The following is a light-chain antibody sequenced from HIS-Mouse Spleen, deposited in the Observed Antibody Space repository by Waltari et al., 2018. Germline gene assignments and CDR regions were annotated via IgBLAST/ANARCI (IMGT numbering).Light chain of an antibody. CDR3: QSADSSGTGWV. CDR1: ALPKPY. Sequence: SYELIQPPSVSVSPGQTARITCPGDALPKPYASWYQQKPGQAPVRVIYNDSERPSGIPERFTGSSSGTTVTLTISGVQAEDEADYYCQSADSSGTGWVFGGGTKLTVL. J-gene: IGLJ3*02. CDR2: NDS. V-gene: IGLV3-25*03.